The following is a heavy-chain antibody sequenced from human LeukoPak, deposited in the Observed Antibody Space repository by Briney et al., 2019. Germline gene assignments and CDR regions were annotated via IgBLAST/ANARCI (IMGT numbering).Heavy chain of an antibody. D-gene: IGHD3-9*01. CDR3: AKGGILRYFDWPSGY. V-gene: IGHV3-9*01. J-gene: IGHJ4*02. CDR2: ISWNSGSI. Sequence: SSGGYYWSWVRQAPGKGLEWVSGISWNSGSIGYADSVKGRFTISRDNAKNSLYLQMNSLRAEDTALYYCAKGGILRYFDWPSGYWGQGTLVTVSS. CDR1: SSGGYY.